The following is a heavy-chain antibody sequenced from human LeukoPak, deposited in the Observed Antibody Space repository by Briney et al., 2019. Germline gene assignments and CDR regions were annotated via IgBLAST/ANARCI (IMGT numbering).Heavy chain of an antibody. J-gene: IGHJ6*03. CDR2: IYTSGST. CDR3: ARQLQPYYYMDV. CDR1: GGSISSYY. Sequence: PSETLSLTCTVSGGSISSYYWSWIRQPPGKGLEWIGYIYTSGSTNYNPSLKSRVTISVDTSKNQFSLKLSSVTAADTAVYYCARQLQPYYYMDVWGKGTTDTVSS. V-gene: IGHV4-4*09. D-gene: IGHD1-1*01.